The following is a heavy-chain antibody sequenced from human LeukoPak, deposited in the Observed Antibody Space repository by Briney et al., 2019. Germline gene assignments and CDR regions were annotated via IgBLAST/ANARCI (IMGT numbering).Heavy chain of an antibody. D-gene: IGHD6-19*01. J-gene: IGHJ4*02. Sequence: SETPSLNCTVSGGSISSSSYYWGWIRHPPGKGLEWIGSIYYSGSTYYNPSLKSRVTISVDTSKNQFSLKLSSVTAADTAVYYCTKDRARFSSYWTSFDSWGLGTLVTVSS. CDR1: GGSISSSSYY. CDR3: TKDRARFSSYWTSFDS. CDR2: IYYSGST. V-gene: IGHV4-39*05.